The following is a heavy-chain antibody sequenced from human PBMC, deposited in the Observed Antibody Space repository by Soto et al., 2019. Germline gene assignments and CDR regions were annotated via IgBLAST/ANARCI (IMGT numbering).Heavy chain of an antibody. J-gene: IGHJ4*02. CDR1: GGSISSYY. Sequence: SETLSLTCTVSGGSISSYYWSWIRQPPGKGLEWIGYIYYSGSTNYNPSLKSRVTISVDTSKNQFSLKLSSVTAADTAVYYFARGSGGVVGTANFHYWGQGTRVSVS. V-gene: IGHV4-59*01. CDR2: IYYSGST. D-gene: IGHD2-21*02. CDR3: ARGSGGVVGTANFHY.